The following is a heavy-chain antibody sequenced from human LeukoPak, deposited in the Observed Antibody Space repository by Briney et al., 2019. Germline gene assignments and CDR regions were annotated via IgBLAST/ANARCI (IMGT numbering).Heavy chain of an antibody. Sequence: WASVKVSCKASGYPFTGYYIHWVRQAPGQGLEWLGWINPKNGATSCAQKFQGRVTMTTDTSITTAYMDLSSLRSDDTAVYYCGRRGGYYDYWGQGTLVTVSS. J-gene: IGHJ4*02. CDR2: INPKNGAT. V-gene: IGHV1-2*02. CDR1: GYPFTGYY. CDR3: GRRGGYYDY.